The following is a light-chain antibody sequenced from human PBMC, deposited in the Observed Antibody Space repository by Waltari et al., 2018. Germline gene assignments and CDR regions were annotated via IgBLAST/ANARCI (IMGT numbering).Light chain of an antibody. CDR1: QSV. CDR3: QQPGRSPT. J-gene: IGKJ1*01. V-gene: IGKV3-20*01. Sequence: EGATLSCGAGQSVALEKQKPGQGPRLLVYGASSRATGIPDRFSGTGFGTVFTLTISSLEPEDFAIYYCQQPGRSPTFGQGTKVEIK. CDR2: GAS.